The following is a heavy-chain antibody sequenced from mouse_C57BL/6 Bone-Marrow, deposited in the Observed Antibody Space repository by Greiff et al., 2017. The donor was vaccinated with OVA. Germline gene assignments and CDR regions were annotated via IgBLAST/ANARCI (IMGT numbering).Heavy chain of an antibody. D-gene: IGHD2-5*01. J-gene: IGHJ1*03. Sequence: QVQLQQPGAELVRPGSSVKLSCKASGYTFTSYWMDWVKQRPGQGLEWIGNIYPSDSETHYNQKFKDKATLTVDKSSSTAYMQLSSLTSEDSAVYYCAVYYSNYAVGSTGNFDVWGTGTTVTVSS. CDR1: GYTFTSYW. CDR2: IYPSDSET. CDR3: AVYYSNYAVGSTGNFDV. V-gene: IGHV1-61*01.